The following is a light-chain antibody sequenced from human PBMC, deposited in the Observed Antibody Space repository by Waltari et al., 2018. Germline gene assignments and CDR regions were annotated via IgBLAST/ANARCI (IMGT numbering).Light chain of an antibody. J-gene: IGLJ1*01. CDR3: QVWDITSDHFV. V-gene: IGLV3-21*02. Sequence: SYVLTQPPSVSVAPGQTARITCGGNHIGRKSVHWYQQKPGQAPVLVVYANSNRPSGLPERFSGSNSGNTATLTISRGEAGDEADYYCQVWDITSDHFVFGTGTKVTVL. CDR1: HIGRKS. CDR2: ANS.